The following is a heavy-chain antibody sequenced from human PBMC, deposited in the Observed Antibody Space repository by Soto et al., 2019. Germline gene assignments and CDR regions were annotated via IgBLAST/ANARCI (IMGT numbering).Heavy chain of an antibody. CDR1: GYTFTSYD. Sequence: QVQLVQSGAEVKKPGASVKVSCKASGYTFTSYDINWVRQATGQGLEWMGWMNPNSGNTDYAQKFQGRVTMTRNTSISTAYMELSSLRSEDTAVYYCARGRRYYDSSGGYYFDYWGQGTLVTVSS. V-gene: IGHV1-8*01. D-gene: IGHD3-22*01. CDR2: MNPNSGNT. J-gene: IGHJ4*02. CDR3: ARGRRYYDSSGGYYFDY.